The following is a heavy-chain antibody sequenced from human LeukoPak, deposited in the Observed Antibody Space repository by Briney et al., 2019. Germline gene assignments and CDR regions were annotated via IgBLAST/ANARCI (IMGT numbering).Heavy chain of an antibody. CDR3: ARGPGDDYYDSSGLDY. CDR1: GGSFSGYY. CDR2: INHSGST. V-gene: IGHV4-34*01. D-gene: IGHD3-22*01. J-gene: IGHJ4*02. Sequence: SETLSLTCAVYGGSFSGYYWSWIRQPPGKGLEWIGEINHSGSTNYNPSLKSRVTISVDTSKNQFSLKLSSVTAADTAVYYCARGPGDDYYDSSGLDYWGQGTLVIVSS.